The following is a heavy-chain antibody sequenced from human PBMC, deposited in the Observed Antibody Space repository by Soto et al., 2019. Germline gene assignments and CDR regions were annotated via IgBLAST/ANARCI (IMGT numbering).Heavy chain of an antibody. Sequence: ASVKVSCKASGYTFTGYYIHWVRQAPGQRLEWMGYINPNSGGPNYAQKFQGRVTMTRDTSISTAYMELSRLRSDDTAVYFCARDYWSGDRYYYGMDVWGQGITVTVSS. D-gene: IGHD3-3*01. CDR2: INPNSGGP. CDR1: GYTFTGYY. J-gene: IGHJ6*02. V-gene: IGHV1-2*02. CDR3: ARDYWSGDRYYYGMDV.